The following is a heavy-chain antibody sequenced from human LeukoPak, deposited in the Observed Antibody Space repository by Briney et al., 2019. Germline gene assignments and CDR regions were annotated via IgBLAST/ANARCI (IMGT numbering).Heavy chain of an antibody. CDR2: INHSGST. CDR1: GGSFSGYY. V-gene: IGHV4-34*01. Sequence: SETLSLTCADYGGSFSGYYWSWIRQPPGKGLEWIGEINHSGSTNYNPSLKSRVTISVDTSKNQFSLQLSSVTAADTAVYYCARGSQAYYDFWSGPLKAPQYFQHWGQGTLVTVSS. CDR3: ARGSQAYYDFWSGPLKAPQYFQH. D-gene: IGHD3-3*01. J-gene: IGHJ1*01.